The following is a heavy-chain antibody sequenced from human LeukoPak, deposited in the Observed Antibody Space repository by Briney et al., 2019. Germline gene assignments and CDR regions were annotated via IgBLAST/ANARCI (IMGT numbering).Heavy chain of an antibody. V-gene: IGHV1-2*02. CDR1: GYTFTGYY. CDR3: ARLEMEWELGGGIDY. Sequence: ASVKVSCKASGYTFTGYYMHWMRQAPGQGLEWMGWINPNSGGTNYAQKFQGRVTMTRDTSISTAYMELSRLRSDDTAVYYCARLEMEWELGGGIDYWGQGTLVTVSS. D-gene: IGHD1-26*01. CDR2: INPNSGGT. J-gene: IGHJ4*02.